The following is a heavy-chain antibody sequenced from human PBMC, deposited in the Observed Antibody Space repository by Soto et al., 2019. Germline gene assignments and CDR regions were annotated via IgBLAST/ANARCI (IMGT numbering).Heavy chain of an antibody. CDR1: GFTFSSYA. D-gene: IGHD3-9*01. V-gene: IGHV3-23*01. CDR2: ISGSGGST. CDR3: ARGILTGYRRLYGMDV. Sequence: EVQLLESGGGLVQPGGSLRLSCAASGFTFSSYAMSWVRQAPGKGLEWVSAISGSGGSTYYADSVKGRFTISRDNSKNTVYLKMNSLRAEDTAVYYCARGILTGYRRLYGMDVWGQGTTVTVSS. J-gene: IGHJ6*02.